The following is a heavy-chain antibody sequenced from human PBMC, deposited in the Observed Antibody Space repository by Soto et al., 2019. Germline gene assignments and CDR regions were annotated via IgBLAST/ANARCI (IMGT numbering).Heavy chain of an antibody. CDR1: GFTFSSYA. CDR3: AKSSLLWFGELWGGAFDI. J-gene: IGHJ3*02. Sequence: PGGSLRLYCAASGFTFSSYAMSWVRQAPGKGLEWVSAISGSGGSTYYADSVKGRFTISRDNSKNTLYLQMNSLRAEDTAVYYCAKSSLLWFGELWGGAFDIWGQGTMVTVSS. V-gene: IGHV3-23*01. D-gene: IGHD3-10*01. CDR2: ISGSGGST.